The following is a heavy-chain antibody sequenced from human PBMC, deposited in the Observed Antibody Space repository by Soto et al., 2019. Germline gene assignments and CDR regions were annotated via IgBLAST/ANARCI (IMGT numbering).Heavy chain of an antibody. V-gene: IGHV1-18*01. CDR1: GYTFTHYA. CDR3: AREAGSGSYYPFDY. CDR2: ISPYNGDT. Sequence: ASVKVSCKVSGYTFTHYAISWMRQTPGQGLEWMGWISPYNGDTKYAQKLQGRVTMTTDTSTTTAYMELRSLRSDDTAIYYCAREAGSGSYYPFDYWGQGTLVTVSS. J-gene: IGHJ4*02. D-gene: IGHD3-10*01.